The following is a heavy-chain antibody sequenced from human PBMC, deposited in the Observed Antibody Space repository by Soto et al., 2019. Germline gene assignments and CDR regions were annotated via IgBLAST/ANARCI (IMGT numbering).Heavy chain of an antibody. CDR1: GFTFSNYA. J-gene: IGHJ5*02. Sequence: EVQLLESGGDFVQPGGSLRLACAASGFTFSNYAMSWVRQAPGKGLEWVSSISGGSSKKNYADSVKGRFTISRDNSKNTLFLQMSSLRVEDTAVYFCAKDSRDNSPTSDPFDTWGQGTLVTVSS. D-gene: IGHD1-20*01. CDR3: AKDSRDNSPTSDPFDT. CDR2: ISGGSSKK. V-gene: IGHV3-23*01.